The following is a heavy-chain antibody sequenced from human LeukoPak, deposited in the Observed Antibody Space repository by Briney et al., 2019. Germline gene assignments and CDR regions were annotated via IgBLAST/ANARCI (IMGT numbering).Heavy chain of an antibody. J-gene: IGHJ6*02. CDR3: ARDRDLEIVPAAIRFYYYGMDV. Sequence: GGSLRLSCAASGFTFRSYSMNWVRQAPGKGLGWVSSISGSSGYIYYADSVKGRFTISRDNAKNSLYLQMNSLRAEDAAVYYCARDRDLEIVPAAIRFYYYGMDVWGQGTTVTVSS. CDR2: ISGSSGYI. V-gene: IGHV3-21*01. D-gene: IGHD2-2*02. CDR1: GFTFRSYS.